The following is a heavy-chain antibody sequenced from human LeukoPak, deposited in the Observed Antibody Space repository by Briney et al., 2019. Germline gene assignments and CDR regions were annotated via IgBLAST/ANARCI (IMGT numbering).Heavy chain of an antibody. D-gene: IGHD6-13*01. CDR3: ARDLPPNSADSSSWYGH. CDR1: GFTFSSYS. V-gene: IGHV3-21*01. J-gene: IGHJ1*01. CDR2: ISSSSSYI. Sequence: GGSLRLSCAASGFTFSSYSMNWVRQAPGKGLEWVSSISSSSSYIYYADSVKDRFTISRDNAKNSLYLQMNSLRAEDTAVYYCARDLPPNSADSSSWYGHWGQGTLVTVSS.